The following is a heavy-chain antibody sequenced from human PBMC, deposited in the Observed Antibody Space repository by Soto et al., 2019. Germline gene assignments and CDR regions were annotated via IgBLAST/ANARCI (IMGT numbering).Heavy chain of an antibody. J-gene: IGHJ4*02. CDR3: ARRRVAAAGISYFDY. CDR1: GGSFSGYY. D-gene: IGHD6-13*01. CDR2: INHNGST. V-gene: IGHV4-34*01. Sequence: SETLSLTCAVYGGSFSGYYWRWVRQPPGKGLEWIGEINHNGSTNYNPTLKSRVTISVDTSKNQFSLKLSSVTAADTAVYYCARRRVAAAGISYFDYWGQGTLVTVSS.